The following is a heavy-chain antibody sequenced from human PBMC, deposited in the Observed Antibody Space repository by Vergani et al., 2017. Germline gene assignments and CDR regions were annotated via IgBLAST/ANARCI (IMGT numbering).Heavy chain of an antibody. CDR1: GGSISSSSYY. D-gene: IGHD3-10*01. CDR3: ARGGSGSYQN. Sequence: QLQLQESGPGLVKPSETLSLTCTVSGGSISSSSYYWSWIRQHPGKGLEWIGYIYYSGSTYYNPSLKSRVTISVDTSKNQFSLKLSSVTAADTAVYYCARGGSGSYQNWGQGTLVTVSS. J-gene: IGHJ4*02. V-gene: IGHV4-31*03. CDR2: IYYSGST.